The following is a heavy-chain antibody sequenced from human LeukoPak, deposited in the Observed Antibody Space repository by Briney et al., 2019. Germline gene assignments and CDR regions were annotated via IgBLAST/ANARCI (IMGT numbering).Heavy chain of an antibody. J-gene: IGHJ5*01. CDR2: ISPSGGST. Sequence: GASVKVSCKASGYTFTGYWMHWVRQAPGQGPEWMGVISPSGGSTIYAQKFKGRVTLTRDMSTSTDYLELSSLRSEDTAVYYCARDNSVRDEAWWFNSWGQGTLVTVSS. D-gene: IGHD5-24*01. CDR1: GYTFTGYW. CDR3: ARDNSVRDEAWWFNS. V-gene: IGHV1-46*01.